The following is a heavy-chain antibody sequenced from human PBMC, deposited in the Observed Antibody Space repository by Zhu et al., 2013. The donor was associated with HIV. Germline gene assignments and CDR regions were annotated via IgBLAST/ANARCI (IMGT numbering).Heavy chain of an antibody. CDR2: IIPMLNTP. V-gene: IGHV1-69*06. J-gene: IGHJ3*01. D-gene: IGHD2-15*01. Sequence: QVQLVQSGAEVKKPGSSVKVSCKASGGTFSSYAISWVRQAPGQGLEWMGGIIPMLNTPIYAQHFKGRVTITADKSTKTVHMELNTLTSDDTAVYYCSRGGGHVVVAVGSFDVWGQGTLVSVSS. CDR3: SRGGGHVVVAVGSFDV. CDR1: GGTFSSYA.